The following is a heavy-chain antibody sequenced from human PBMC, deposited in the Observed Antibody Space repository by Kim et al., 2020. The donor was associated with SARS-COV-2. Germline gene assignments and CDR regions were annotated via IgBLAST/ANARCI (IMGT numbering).Heavy chain of an antibody. Sequence: SETLSLTCTVSGGSISSSSYYWGWIRQPPGKGLEWIGSIYYSGSTYYNPSLKSRVTISVDTSKNQFSLKLSSVTAADTAVYYCAAGTEYYYGSGSSGDAFDIWGQGTMVTVSS. V-gene: IGHV4-39*07. CDR2: IYYSGST. CDR1: GGSISSSSYY. J-gene: IGHJ3*02. D-gene: IGHD3-10*01. CDR3: AAGTEYYYGSGSSGDAFDI.